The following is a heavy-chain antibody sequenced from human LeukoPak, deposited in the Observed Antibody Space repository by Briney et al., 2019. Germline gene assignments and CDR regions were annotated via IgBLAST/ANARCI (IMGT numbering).Heavy chain of an antibody. D-gene: IGHD3-22*01. J-gene: IGHJ3*02. CDR2: ISSSGST. CDR1: GDSISSGDYY. Sequence: SETLSLTCTVSGDSISSGDYYWSWIRQPAGKGLEWIGRISSSGSTNYNPSLKRLVTISVDTSKNQFSLTLSSVTAADTAVYFCARGPYCCDSSGAFDIWGQGTMVTVSS. V-gene: IGHV4-61*02. CDR3: ARGPYCCDSSGAFDI.